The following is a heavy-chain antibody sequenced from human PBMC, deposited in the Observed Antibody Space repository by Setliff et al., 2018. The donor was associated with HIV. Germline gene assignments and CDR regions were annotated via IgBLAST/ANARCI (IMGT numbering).Heavy chain of an antibody. Sequence: ASVKVSCKASGYTFTSYDINWVRQATGQGLEWMGWMNPNSGNTGYAQKFQGRVTMTRNTSISTAYLELSSLRSEDTAVYYCARVGYSSSWYWAGAFDIWGQGTMVTVSS. CDR1: GYTFTSYD. D-gene: IGHD6-13*01. CDR3: ARVGYSSSWYWAGAFDI. J-gene: IGHJ3*02. CDR2: MNPNSGNT. V-gene: IGHV1-8*02.